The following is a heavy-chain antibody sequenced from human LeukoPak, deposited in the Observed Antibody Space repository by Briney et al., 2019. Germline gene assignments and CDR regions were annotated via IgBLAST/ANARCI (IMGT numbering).Heavy chain of an antibody. Sequence: SETLSLTCTVSGGSISSYYWSWIRQPPGKGLEWIGYIYYSGSTNYNPSLKSRVTISVDTSKNQFSLMLRSVTAADTAVYYCARVNSLGYYFDYWGQGTLVTVSS. J-gene: IGHJ4*02. CDR2: IYYSGST. CDR1: GGSISSYY. D-gene: IGHD2/OR15-2a*01. V-gene: IGHV4-59*01. CDR3: ARVNSLGYYFDY.